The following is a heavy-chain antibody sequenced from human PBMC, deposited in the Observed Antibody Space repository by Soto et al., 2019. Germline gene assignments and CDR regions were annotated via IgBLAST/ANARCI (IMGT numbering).Heavy chain of an antibody. Sequence: GGSLRLSCAASGFTVSSNYMSWVRQAPGKGLEWVSVIYSGGSTYYADSVKGRFTISRDNSKNTLYLQMNSLRAEDTAVYYCARDSGTAGLGYYYGMDVWGQGTTVTVSS. J-gene: IGHJ6*02. V-gene: IGHV3-66*01. D-gene: IGHD6-13*01. CDR3: ARDSGTAGLGYYYGMDV. CDR2: IYSGGST. CDR1: GFTVSSNY.